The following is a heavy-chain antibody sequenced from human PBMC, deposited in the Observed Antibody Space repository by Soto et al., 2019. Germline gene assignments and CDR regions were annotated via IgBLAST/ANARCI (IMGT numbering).Heavy chain of an antibody. D-gene: IGHD2-21*02. CDR3: AREPRQGDRIYYFDN. CDR2: IYNNGNT. V-gene: IGHV4-59*01. Sequence: SETLSLTCTVSGGSISSYSGNWIRQPPGKGLEWIGYIYNNGNTNYNPSLKSRVTISVDMSKNQFSLKLSSVTAADTAVYYCAREPRQGDRIYYFDNWGQGTLVTVS. CDR1: GGSISSYS. J-gene: IGHJ4*02.